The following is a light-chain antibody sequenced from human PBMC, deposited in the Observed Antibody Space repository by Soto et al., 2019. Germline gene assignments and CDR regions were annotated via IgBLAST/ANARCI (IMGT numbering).Light chain of an antibody. J-gene: IGLJ2*01. CDR2: DVS. CDR3: SSYTSTTTLGL. Sequence: QSALTQPASVFGSPGQSITISCTGSNSDIGGYNYVSWYQQHPGRAPKLMIYDVSNRPSGISDRFSGSKSGNTASLTISGLQAEDEADYYYSSYTSTTTLGLFGGGTKVTVL. V-gene: IGLV2-14*01. CDR1: NSDIGGYNY.